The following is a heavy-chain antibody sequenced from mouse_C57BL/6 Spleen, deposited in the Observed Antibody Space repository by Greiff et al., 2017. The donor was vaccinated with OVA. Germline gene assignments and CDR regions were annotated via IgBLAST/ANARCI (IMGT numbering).Heavy chain of an antibody. CDR3: ARMTTVVADFDY. D-gene: IGHD1-1*01. V-gene: IGHV1-82*01. J-gene: IGHJ2*01. Sequence: VQLQQSGPELVKPGASVKISCKASGYAFSSSWMNWVKQRPGKGLEWIGRIYPGDGDTNYNGKFKGKATLTADKSSSTAYMQLSSLTSEDSAVYFCARMTTVVADFDYWGQGTTLTVSS. CDR2: IYPGDGDT. CDR1: GYAFSSSW.